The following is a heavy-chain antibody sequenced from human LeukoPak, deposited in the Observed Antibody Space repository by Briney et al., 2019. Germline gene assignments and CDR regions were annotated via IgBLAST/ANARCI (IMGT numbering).Heavy chain of an antibody. CDR1: RDIFTGYY. CDR2: INPNSGGT. J-gene: IGHJ3*02. Sequence: ASVKVSCKASRDIFTGYYMHWVRQAPGQGLEWMGWINPNSGGTNYAQKFQGRVTMTRDTSISTAYMELSRLRSDDTAVYYCARSKRYSGYDLDDAFDIWGQGTMVTVSS. V-gene: IGHV1-2*02. D-gene: IGHD5-12*01. CDR3: ARSKRYSGYDLDDAFDI.